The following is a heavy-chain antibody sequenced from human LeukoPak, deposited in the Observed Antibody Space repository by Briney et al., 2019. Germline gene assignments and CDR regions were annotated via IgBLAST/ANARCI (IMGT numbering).Heavy chain of an antibody. CDR1: GGSISSYY. D-gene: IGHD3-22*01. Sequence: SETLSLTCTVSGGSISSYYWSWVRQPPGKGLEWIGEIYHSGSTNYNPSLKSRVTISVDKSKNQFSLKLSSVTAADTAVYYCARGVTYYYDSSGYYKEDDAFDIWGQGTMVTVSS. J-gene: IGHJ3*02. V-gene: IGHV4-4*02. CDR3: ARGVTYYYDSSGYYKEDDAFDI. CDR2: IYHSGST.